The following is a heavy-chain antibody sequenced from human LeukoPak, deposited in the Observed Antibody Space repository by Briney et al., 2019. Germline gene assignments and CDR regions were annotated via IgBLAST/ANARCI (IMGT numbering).Heavy chain of an antibody. D-gene: IGHD2-2*01. CDR2: IIPIFGTA. V-gene: IGHV1-69*01. CDR1: GGTFSSYA. CDR3: AREGDGIVVVPAAMKDLDYYYYGMDV. Sequence: SVKVSCKASGGTFSSYAISWVRQAPGQGLEWMGGIIPIFGTANYAQKFQGRVTITADESTSTAYMELSSLRSEGTAVYYCAREGDGIVVVPAAMKDLDYYYYGMDVWGKGTTVTVSS. J-gene: IGHJ6*04.